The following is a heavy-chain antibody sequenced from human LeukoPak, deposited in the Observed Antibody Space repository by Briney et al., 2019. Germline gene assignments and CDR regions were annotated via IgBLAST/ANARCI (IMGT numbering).Heavy chain of an antibody. CDR2: ISSSSSYI. D-gene: IGHD4-23*01. Sequence: GGSLRLSCAASGFAFSSYSMNWVRQAPGKGLEWVSSISSSSSYIYYADSVKGRFTISRDNAKNSLYLQMNSLRAEDTAVYYCASIMTTVVFDYWGQGTLVTVSS. CDR3: ASIMTTVVFDY. V-gene: IGHV3-21*01. CDR1: GFAFSSYS. J-gene: IGHJ4*02.